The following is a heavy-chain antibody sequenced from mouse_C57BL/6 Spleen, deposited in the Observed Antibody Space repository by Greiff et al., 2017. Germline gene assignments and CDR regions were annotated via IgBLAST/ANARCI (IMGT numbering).Heavy chain of an antibody. CDR3: AREGGYDGDYYAMDY. CDR1: GYAFTNYL. CDR2: INPGSGGT. D-gene: IGHD2-2*01. Sequence: VKLQQSGAELVRPGPSVKVSCKASGYAFTNYLIEWVKQRPGQGLEWIGVINPGSGGTNYNEKFKGKATLTADKSSSTAYMQLSSLKSEDSAVYFCAREGGYDGDYYAMDYWGQGTSVTVSS. J-gene: IGHJ4*01. V-gene: IGHV1-54*01.